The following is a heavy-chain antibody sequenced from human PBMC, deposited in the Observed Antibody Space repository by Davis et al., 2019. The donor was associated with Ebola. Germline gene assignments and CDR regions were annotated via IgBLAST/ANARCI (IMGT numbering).Heavy chain of an antibody. V-gene: IGHV3-23*01. D-gene: IGHD1-26*01. CDR3: ANFRGATLSYYYYGMDV. Sequence: GESLKISCAASGFTFSSYAMSWVRQAPGKGLEWVSAISGSGGSTYYADSVKGRFTISRDNSKNTLYLQMNSLRAEDTAVYYCANFRGATLSYYYYGMDVWGQGTMVTVSS. CDR2: ISGSGGST. CDR1: GFTFSSYA. J-gene: IGHJ6*02.